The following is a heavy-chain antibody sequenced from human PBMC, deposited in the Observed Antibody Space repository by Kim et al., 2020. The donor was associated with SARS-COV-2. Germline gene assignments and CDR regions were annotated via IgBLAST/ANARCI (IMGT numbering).Heavy chain of an antibody. CDR3: ARGVSYSSSWYSEFDY. D-gene: IGHD6-13*01. J-gene: IGHJ4*02. Sequence: QKFKGRVPMTRNTSTSTVYMEMGSLRSEDTAVYYCARGVSYSSSWYSEFDYWGQGTLVTVSS. V-gene: IGHV1-46*01.